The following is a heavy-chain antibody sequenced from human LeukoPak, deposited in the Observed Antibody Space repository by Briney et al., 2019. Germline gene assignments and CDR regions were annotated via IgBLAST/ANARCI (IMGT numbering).Heavy chain of an antibody. V-gene: IGHV4-39*01. D-gene: IGHD1-26*01. J-gene: IGHJ5*01. CDR3: ARLLKYSGSYYSDS. CDR1: GGSISSSSHY. Sequence: SETLSLTCTVSGGSISSSSHYWGWIRQPPGKGLESIGNIYYSGSTYYKPSLKSRVTISVDTSKNHFSLKLSSVTAEDTAVYYCARLLKYSGSYYSDSWGQGTLVTVSS. CDR2: IYYSGST.